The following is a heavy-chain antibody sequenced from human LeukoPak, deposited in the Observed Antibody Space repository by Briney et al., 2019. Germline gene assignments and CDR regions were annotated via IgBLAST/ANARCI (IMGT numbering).Heavy chain of an antibody. J-gene: IGHJ4*02. V-gene: IGHV3-33*06. CDR2: IWYDGSNK. Sequence: GGSLRLSCAAPGFIFSNYNMHWVRQAPGKGLEWVAVIWYDGSNKYYADSVKGRITISRDNSKNTMYLQMNSLRAEDTAVYYCAKELAMGATGEVYFDYWGQGTLVTVSS. CDR1: GFIFSNYN. CDR3: AKELAMGATGEVYFDY. D-gene: IGHD1-26*01.